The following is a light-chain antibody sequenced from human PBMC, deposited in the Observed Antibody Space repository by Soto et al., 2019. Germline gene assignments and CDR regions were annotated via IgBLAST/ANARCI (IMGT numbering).Light chain of an antibody. V-gene: IGKV3-15*01. Sequence: EIVMTQSPATLSVSPGERATVSCRASESVSNNLAWYQQKPGQSPRLLIYAASTRATGIPARFSGSGSGAEFTLTNSNLQSEDFAIYYCQQYNNWPPGTFGQGTKVEVK. CDR1: ESVSNN. J-gene: IGKJ1*01. CDR3: QQYNNWPPGT. CDR2: AAS.